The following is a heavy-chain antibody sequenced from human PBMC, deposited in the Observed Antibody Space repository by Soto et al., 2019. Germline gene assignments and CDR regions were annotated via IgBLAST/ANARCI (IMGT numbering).Heavy chain of an antibody. CDR1: GXTFDSYS. V-gene: IGHV3-23*01. CDR3: AKDRFVYDFGIVPAATLIGLDV. J-gene: IGHJ6*02. Sequence: GSLRLACVASGXTFDSYSMNWIRQAAGKGLEWVSFIIGGGTSKYYADSVKGLFNVSIYNSKNTMYLQMSNLSAEDTGVYYCAKDRFVYDFGIVPAATLIGLDVWGQGTTGTVS. CDR2: IIGGGTSK. D-gene: IGHD2-2*01.